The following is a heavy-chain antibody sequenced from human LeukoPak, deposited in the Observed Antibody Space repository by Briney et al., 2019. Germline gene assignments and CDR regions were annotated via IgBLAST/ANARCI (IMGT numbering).Heavy chain of an antibody. V-gene: IGHV3-48*02. CDR1: GFTFSSYS. Sequence: PGRSLRLSCAASGFTFSSYSVNWVRQAPGKGLEWVSYISSSSSPIYYADSVKGRFTISRDNAKNLLYLQMNSLGDEDTAVYYCARDGRDGYNRAPGAFDIWGQGTMVTVSS. D-gene: IGHD5-24*01. J-gene: IGHJ3*02. CDR2: ISSSSSPI. CDR3: ARDGRDGYNRAPGAFDI.